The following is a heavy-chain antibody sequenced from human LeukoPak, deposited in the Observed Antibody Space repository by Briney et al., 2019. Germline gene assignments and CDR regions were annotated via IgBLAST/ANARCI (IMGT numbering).Heavy chain of an antibody. D-gene: IGHD6-6*01. CDR3: ASRALSDSSSYLNDY. V-gene: IGHV1-18*01. J-gene: IGHJ4*02. Sequence: ASVKVSCKASGYTFTSYGISWVRQAPGQGLEWMGWISAYNGNTNYAQKLQGRVTMTTDTSTSTAYMELRSLRSDDTAVYYCASRALSDSSSYLNDYWGQGTLVTVSS. CDR2: ISAYNGNT. CDR1: GYTFTSYG.